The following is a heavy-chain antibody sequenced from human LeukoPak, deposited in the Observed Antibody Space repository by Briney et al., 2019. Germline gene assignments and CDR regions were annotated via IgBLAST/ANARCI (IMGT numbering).Heavy chain of an antibody. D-gene: IGHD7-27*01. J-gene: IGHJ4*02. CDR1: GLTFSSYE. V-gene: IGHV3-48*03. Sequence: KAGGSLRLSCAASGLTFSSYEMIWVRQAPGKGLEWVSYIGTSGSSISYADSVKGRFTISRDNAKNSLYLQMNSLRDEDTAVYYCARDEKLRTGVWYFDYWGQGTLVTVSS. CDR2: IGTSGSSI. CDR3: ARDEKLRTGVWYFDY.